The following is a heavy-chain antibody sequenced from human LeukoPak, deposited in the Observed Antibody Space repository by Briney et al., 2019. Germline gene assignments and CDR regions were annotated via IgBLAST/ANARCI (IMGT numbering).Heavy chain of an antibody. CDR3: ARGSYIKLFY. D-gene: IGHD3-10*01. CDR1: GGSINGYY. J-gene: IGHJ4*02. Sequence: PSETLSLTCTVSGGSINGYYWSWIRQPPGKGLEWIGYIYCSGTTNYNPSLESRVTMSVDTSKNQFSLNLSSVTAADTAVYYCARGSYIKLFYWGQGTLVTVSS. CDR2: IYCSGTT. V-gene: IGHV4-59*08.